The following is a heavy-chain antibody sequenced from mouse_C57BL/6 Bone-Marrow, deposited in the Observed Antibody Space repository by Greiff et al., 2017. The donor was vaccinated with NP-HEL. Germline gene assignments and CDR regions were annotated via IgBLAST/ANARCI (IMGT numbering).Heavy chain of an antibody. CDR3: TREDGYSYFDY. V-gene: IGHV5-9-1*02. J-gene: IGHJ2*01. Sequence: EVHLVESGEGLVKPGGSLKLSCAASGFTFSSYAMSWVRQTPEKRLEWVAYISSGGDYIYYADTVKGRFTISRDNARNTLYLQMSSLKSEDTAMYYCTREDGYSYFDYWGQGTTLTVSS. CDR1: GFTFSSYA. CDR2: ISSGGDYI. D-gene: IGHD2-3*01.